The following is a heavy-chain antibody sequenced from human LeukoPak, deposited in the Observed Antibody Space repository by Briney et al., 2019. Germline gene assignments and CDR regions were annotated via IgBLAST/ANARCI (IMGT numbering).Heavy chain of an antibody. CDR1: GGSFSGYY. D-gene: IGHD3-10*01. J-gene: IGHJ5*02. V-gene: IGHV4-34*01. CDR3: ARRSFDAYYYGSGSYPPRWFDP. CDR2: INHSGST. Sequence: PSETLSLTCAVYGGSFSGYYWSWIRQPPGKGLEWIGEINHSGSTNYNPSLKSRVTISVDTSKNQFSLKLSSVTAADTAVYYCARRSFDAYYYGSGSYPPRWFDPWGQGTLVTVSS.